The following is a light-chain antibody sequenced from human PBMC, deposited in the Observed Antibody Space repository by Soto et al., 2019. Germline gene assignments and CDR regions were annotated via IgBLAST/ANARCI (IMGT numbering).Light chain of an antibody. CDR3: QRANSFPIT. J-gene: IGKJ5*01. CDR2: AAS. CDR1: QDIGTW. V-gene: IGKV1-12*01. Sequence: DIQMTQSPSSVSASAGDRVTISCRASQDIGTWLAWYQQKPGKAPKLLISAASSLQSGVPSRFSGSGSGTDFTLIISSLQPEDFATYYCQRANSFPITFGQGTRLEI.